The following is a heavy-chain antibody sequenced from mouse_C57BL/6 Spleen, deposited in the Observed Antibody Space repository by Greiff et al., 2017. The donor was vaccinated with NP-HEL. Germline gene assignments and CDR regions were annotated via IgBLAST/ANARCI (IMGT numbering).Heavy chain of an antibody. D-gene: IGHD2-4*01. CDR2: IDPSDSYT. Sequence: QVQLQQPGAELVMPGASVKLSCKASGYTFTSYWMHWVKQRPGQGLEWIGEIDPSDSYTNYNQKFKGKSTLTVDKSSSTAYMQLSSLTSEDSAVYYCARWRLRLGFDYWGQGTTLTVSS. V-gene: IGHV1-69*01. CDR1: GYTFTSYW. CDR3: ARWRLRLGFDY. J-gene: IGHJ2*01.